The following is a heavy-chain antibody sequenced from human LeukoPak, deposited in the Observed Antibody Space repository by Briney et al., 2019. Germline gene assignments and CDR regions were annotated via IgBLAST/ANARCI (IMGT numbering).Heavy chain of an antibody. CDR3: ARRSSGSYYTY. V-gene: IGHV3-7*01. Sequence: GGSLRLSCAAPGFTFSSSWMSWVRQAPGKGLEWVAHIKQDGSDKYYVDSVKGRFTISRDNAKNSLYLQMNSLRADDTAMYYCARRSSGSYYTYWGQGTLVTVSS. J-gene: IGHJ4*02. CDR2: IKQDGSDK. D-gene: IGHD3-10*01. CDR1: GFTFSSSW.